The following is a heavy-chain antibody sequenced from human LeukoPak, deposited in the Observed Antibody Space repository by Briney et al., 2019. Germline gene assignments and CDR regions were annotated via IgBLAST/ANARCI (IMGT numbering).Heavy chain of an antibody. J-gene: IGHJ6*03. Sequence: PSETLSLTCAVYGGSFSGYYWSWIRQPPGKGLEWIGEINHSGSTNYNPSLKSRVTISVDTSKNQFSLKLSSVTAADTAVYYCARLGGSYCSSTSCYVYYYYMDVWGKGTTVTISS. CDR1: GGSFSGYY. CDR3: ARLGGSYCSSTSCYVYYYYMDV. D-gene: IGHD2-2*01. CDR2: INHSGST. V-gene: IGHV4-34*01.